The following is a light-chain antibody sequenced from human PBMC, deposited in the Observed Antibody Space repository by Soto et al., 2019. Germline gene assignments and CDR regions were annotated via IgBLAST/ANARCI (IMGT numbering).Light chain of an antibody. V-gene: IGKV1-9*01. CDR1: QGISSF. J-gene: IGKJ4*01. CDR3: QQLNGYPLT. CDR2: TAS. Sequence: DIQLTQSPSFLSASVGDRVTITCRASQGISSFLAWYQQKPGKGPKLLIYTASTLQSGVPSRFSGSGSGTEFTLTISSLQPEDSATYYCQQLNGYPLTFGGGTKVEIK.